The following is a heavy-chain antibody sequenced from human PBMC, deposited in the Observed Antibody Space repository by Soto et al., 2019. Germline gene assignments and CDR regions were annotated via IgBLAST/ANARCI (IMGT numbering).Heavy chain of an antibody. CDR2: IVVCSGNT. CDR1: GLTLTTSS. Sequence: SLKVSCKASGLTLTTSSRQWVLLSRVLRLEWMGWIVVCSGNTNYAQKFHERVTITRDMSTSTAYMELSSLRSADTAVYYCAAATDHLTWGLEVWGTGNTVTVSS. CDR3: AAATDHLTWGLEV. D-gene: IGHD7-27*01. V-gene: IGHV1-58*01. J-gene: IGHJ6*04.